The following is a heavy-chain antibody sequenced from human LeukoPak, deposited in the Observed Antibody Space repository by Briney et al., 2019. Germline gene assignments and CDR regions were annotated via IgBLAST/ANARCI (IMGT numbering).Heavy chain of an antibody. V-gene: IGHV3-23*01. CDR1: GFTFNNYA. J-gene: IGHJ5*02. Sequence: GGSLRLSCAASGFTFNNYAMTWVRQAPGKGLGWVSLISGSGGTTYYADSVKGRFTTSRDKSNNTLFLQMNSLRADDTALYYCAKSSGYSDYAWFDPWGQGTLVTVSS. D-gene: IGHD5-12*01. CDR3: AKSSGYSDYAWFDP. CDR2: ISGSGGTT.